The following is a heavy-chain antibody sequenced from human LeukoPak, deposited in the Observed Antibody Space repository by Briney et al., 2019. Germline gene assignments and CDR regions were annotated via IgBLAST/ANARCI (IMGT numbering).Heavy chain of an antibody. J-gene: IGHJ4*02. CDR3: ATSHPGYSLSAFDY. Sequence: ASVKVSCKASGYTFTSYYMHWVRQAPGKGLEWMGGFDPEDGETIYAQKFQGRVTMTEDTSTDTAYMELSSLRSEDTAVYYCATSHPGYSLSAFDYWGQGTLVTVSS. CDR1: GYTFTSYY. D-gene: IGHD5-18*01. V-gene: IGHV1-24*01. CDR2: FDPEDGET.